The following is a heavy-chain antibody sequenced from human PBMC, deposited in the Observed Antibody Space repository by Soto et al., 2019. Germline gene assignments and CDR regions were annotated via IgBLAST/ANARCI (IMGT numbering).Heavy chain of an antibody. CDR1: GGSISSGGYY. Sequence: PSETLSLTCTVSGGSISSGGYYWSWIRQHPGKGLEWIGYIYYSGSTYYNPSLKSRVTISVDTSKNQFSLKLSSVTAADTAVYYCARDGPVNSGSYSFWFDPWGQGNLVTVYS. J-gene: IGHJ5*02. D-gene: IGHD1-26*01. CDR2: IYYSGST. CDR3: ARDGPVNSGSYSFWFDP. V-gene: IGHV4-31*03.